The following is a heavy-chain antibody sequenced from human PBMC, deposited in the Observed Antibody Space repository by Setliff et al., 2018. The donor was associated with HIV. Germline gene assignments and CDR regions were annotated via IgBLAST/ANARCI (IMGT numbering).Heavy chain of an antibody. J-gene: IGHJ4*02. CDR2: IIPFIDAT. Sequence: SVKVSCKASGGTFRSYSINWVQQAPGQGLEWMGTIIPFIDATHYAQSFQGRLTITADESSNTAYMELSSLRLHDTAIYYCARDANYGSSGYDREYFDYWGQGTLVTVSS. CDR3: ARDANYGSSGYDREYFDY. D-gene: IGHD5-12*01. CDR1: GGTFRSYS. V-gene: IGHV1-69*11.